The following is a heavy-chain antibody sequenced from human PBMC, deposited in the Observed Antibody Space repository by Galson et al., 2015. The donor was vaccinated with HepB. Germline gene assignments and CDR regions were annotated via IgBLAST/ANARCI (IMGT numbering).Heavy chain of an antibody. D-gene: IGHD2-2*01. CDR1: GFTFSSYA. J-gene: IGHJ3*02. Sequence: SLRLSCAASGFTFSSYAMSWVRQAPGKGLEWVSAISGSGGSTYYADSVKGRFTISRDNSENTLYLQMNSLRAEDTAVYYCAKDLGSSAAFDIWGQGTMVTVSS. CDR3: AKDLGSSAAFDI. CDR2: ISGSGGST. V-gene: IGHV3-23*01.